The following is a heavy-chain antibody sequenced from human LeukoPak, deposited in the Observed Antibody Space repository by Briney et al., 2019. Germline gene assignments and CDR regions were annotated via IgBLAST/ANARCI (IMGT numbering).Heavy chain of an antibody. J-gene: IGHJ4*02. V-gene: IGHV1-69*06. CDR3: ARSRAVAGREEGFDY. CDR1: GGTFSSYA. D-gene: IGHD6-19*01. Sequence: SVKVSCKASGGTFSSYAISWVRQAPGQGLEWMGGIIPIFGTANYAQKFQGRVTITADKSTSTAYMELSSLRSEDTAVYYCARSRAVAGREEGFDYWGQGTLVTVSS. CDR2: IIPIFGTA.